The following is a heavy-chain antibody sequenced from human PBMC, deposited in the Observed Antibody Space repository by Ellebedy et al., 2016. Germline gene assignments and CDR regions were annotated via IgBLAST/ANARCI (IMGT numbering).Heavy chain of an antibody. CDR3: ARGVGSGWFDP. J-gene: IGHJ5*02. CDR2: IFSDGNT. CDR1: GFTVSTNY. D-gene: IGHD2-15*01. Sequence: GESLKISCAASGFTVSTNYMKWVRQAPGKGLEWVSAIFSDGNTYYADSVKGRFTISRDNSKNTLYLQINSLRAEDTAVYYCARGVGSGWFDPWGQGTLVTVSS. V-gene: IGHV3-53*01.